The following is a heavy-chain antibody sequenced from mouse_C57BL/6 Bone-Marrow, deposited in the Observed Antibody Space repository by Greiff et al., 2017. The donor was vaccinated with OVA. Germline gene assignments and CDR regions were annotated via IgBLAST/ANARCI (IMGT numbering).Heavy chain of an antibody. D-gene: IGHD2-3*01. Sequence: VQLQQPGAELVKPGASVQMSCKASGYTFTSYWITWVKQRPGQGLEWIGDIYPGSGSTYYNETFKCKATLTVDTSSSTAYMQLSSLSFADYAVSYSTRGYLLFAYWGQGDLVAVGA. V-gene: IGHV1-55*01. CDR1: GYTFTSYW. CDR2: IYPGSGST. CDR3: TRGYLLFAY. J-gene: IGHJ3*01.